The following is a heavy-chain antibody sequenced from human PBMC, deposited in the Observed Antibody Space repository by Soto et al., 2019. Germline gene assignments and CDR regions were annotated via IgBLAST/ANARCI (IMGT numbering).Heavy chain of an antibody. Sequence: GVSLRLSCAAAGFTFSSYGMHWVRQAPGTGLEWVAVMSYDGSKYYADTVKGRFTISRDNSKNTLYLQINSLRPEDTAVYYCAKDFTPWFGDYFYYYYGMDVWGQGTTVTVSS. CDR2: MSYDGSK. V-gene: IGHV3-30*18. J-gene: IGHJ6*02. CDR1: GFTFSSYG. D-gene: IGHD4-17*01. CDR3: AKDFTPWFGDYFYYYYGMDV.